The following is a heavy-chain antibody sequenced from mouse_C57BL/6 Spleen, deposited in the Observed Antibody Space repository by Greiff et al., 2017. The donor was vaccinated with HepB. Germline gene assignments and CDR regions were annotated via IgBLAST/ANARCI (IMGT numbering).Heavy chain of an antibody. CDR1: GYTFTSYW. V-gene: IGHV1-55*01. CDR2: IYPGSGST. D-gene: IGHD1-1*01. J-gene: IGHJ1*03. CDR3: ARLGGDYYGSSYEGYFDV. Sequence: QVQLKQPGAELVKPGASVKMSCKASGYTFTSYWITWVKQRPGQGLEWIGDIYPGSGSTNYNEKFKSKATLTVDTSSSTAYMQLSSLTSEDSAVYYCARLGGDYYGSSYEGYFDVWGTGTTVTVSS.